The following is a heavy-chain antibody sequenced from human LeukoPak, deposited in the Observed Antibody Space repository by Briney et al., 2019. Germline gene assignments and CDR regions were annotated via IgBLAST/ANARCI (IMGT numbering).Heavy chain of an antibody. V-gene: IGHV3-23*01. CDR3: AKDKVAEAGGQDAFDV. J-gene: IGHJ3*01. CDR2: ISGSGGSA. CDR1: GFTFSHNA. D-gene: IGHD6-13*01. Sequence: GGSLRLSCAASGFTFSHNAMTWVRQPPGKGLEWVSGISGSGGSAYYAESVQGRFTFSRDNSKNILYLEMNSLTAEDTAVYYCAKDKVAEAGGQDAFDVWGQGTMVTVSS.